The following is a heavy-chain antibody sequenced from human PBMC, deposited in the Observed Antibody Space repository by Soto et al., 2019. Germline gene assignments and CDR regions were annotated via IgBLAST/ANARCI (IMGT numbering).Heavy chain of an antibody. CDR2: IKSKTDGGTT. V-gene: IGHV3-15*01. CDR3: TTLSFYDFWSGYPPGYFDY. J-gene: IGHJ4*02. Sequence: GGSLRLSCAASGFTFSNAWMSWVRQAPGKGLEWVGRIKSKTDGGTTDYAAPVKGRFTISRDDSKNTLYLQMNSLKTEDTAVYYCTTLSFYDFWSGYPPGYFDYWGQGTLVTVSS. D-gene: IGHD3-3*01. CDR1: GFTFSNAW.